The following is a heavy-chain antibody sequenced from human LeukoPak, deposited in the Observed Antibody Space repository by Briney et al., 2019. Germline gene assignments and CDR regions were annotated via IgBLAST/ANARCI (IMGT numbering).Heavy chain of an antibody. CDR2: IKQDGSEK. J-gene: IGHJ6*04. D-gene: IGHD3-10*02. V-gene: IGHV3-7*01. CDR1: GFTFSNYW. CDR3: AELGITMIGGV. Sequence: GGSLRLSCAGSGFTFSNYWMSWVRQAPGKGLEWVANIKQDGSEKYYVDSVKGRFTISRDNAKNSLYLQMNSLRAKDTAVYYCAELGITMIGGVWGKGTTVTISS.